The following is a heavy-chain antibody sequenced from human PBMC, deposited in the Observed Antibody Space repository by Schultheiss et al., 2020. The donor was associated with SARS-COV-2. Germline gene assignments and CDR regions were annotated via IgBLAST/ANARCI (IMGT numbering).Heavy chain of an antibody. V-gene: IGHV3-23*01. D-gene: IGHD2-2*01. J-gene: IGHJ6*03. CDR3: AREYCSSTSCYPVYYYYYYMDV. CDR1: GFTFSSYA. CDR2: ISGSGGST. Sequence: GGSLRLSCAASGFTFSSYAMSWVRQAPGKGLEWVSAISGSGGSTYYADSVKGRFTISRDNAKNSLYLQMNSLRAEDTAVYYCAREYCSSTSCYPVYYYYYYMDVWGKGTTVTVSS.